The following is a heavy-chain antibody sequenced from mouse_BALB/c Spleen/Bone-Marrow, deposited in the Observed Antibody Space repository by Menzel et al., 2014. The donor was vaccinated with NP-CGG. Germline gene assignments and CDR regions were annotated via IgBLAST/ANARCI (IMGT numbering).Heavy chain of an antibody. CDR2: ISNGGGST. D-gene: IGHD2-4*01. CDR1: GFTFSSYT. J-gene: IGHJ3*01. Sequence: EVMLAESGGGLVQPGGSLKLSCAASGFTFSSYTMSWVRQTPEKRLEWVAYISNGGGSTYYPDTVKGRFTISRDNAKNTLYLQMSSLKSEDTAMCYCARPLYYDYDGFAYWGQGTLVTVSA. CDR3: ARPLYYDYDGFAY. V-gene: IGHV5-12-2*01.